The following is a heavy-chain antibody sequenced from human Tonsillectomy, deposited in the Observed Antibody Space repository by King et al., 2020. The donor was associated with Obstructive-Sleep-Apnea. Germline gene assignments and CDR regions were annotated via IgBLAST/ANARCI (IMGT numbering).Heavy chain of an antibody. J-gene: IGHJ4*02. D-gene: IGHD3-10*01. V-gene: IGHV7-4-1*01. CDR2: INTNTGNP. CDR3: AVCRSGSSLSPFDY. CDR1: GYTFTSYA. Sequence: EQLVQSGSELKKPGASVKVSCKAFGYTFTSYAMNWVRQAPGQGLEWMGWINTNTGNPRYPQGFTGRFVFSLDTSVSTAYLQIYSLKAEDTAVYYCAVCRSGSSLSPFDYWGQGTLVTVSS.